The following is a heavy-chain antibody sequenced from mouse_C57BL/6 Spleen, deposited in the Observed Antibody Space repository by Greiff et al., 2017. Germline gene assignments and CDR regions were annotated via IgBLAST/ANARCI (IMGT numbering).Heavy chain of an antibody. CDR2: IYPSDSET. Sequence: QVQLKQPGAELVRPGSSVKLSCKASGYTFTSYWMDWVKQRPGQGLEWIGNIYPSDSETHYNQKFKDKATLTVDKSSSTAYMQLSSLTSEDSAVYYCARPDDYARWYFDYWGQGTTLTVSS. CDR3: ARPDDYARWYFDY. J-gene: IGHJ2*01. CDR1: GYTFTSYW. D-gene: IGHD2-4*01. V-gene: IGHV1-61*01.